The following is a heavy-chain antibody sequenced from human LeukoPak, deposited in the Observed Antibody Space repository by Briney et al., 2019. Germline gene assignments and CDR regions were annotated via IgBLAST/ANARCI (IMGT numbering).Heavy chain of an antibody. CDR1: GFKFSSYS. V-gene: IGHV3-30*02. Sequence: GGSLRLSCAASGFKFSSYSMKWVRQAPGKGLEWVAFIRYDGSNKYYADSVKGRFTISRDNAKNTLYLQMNSLRAEDTAVYYCARMRAAGDDYWGQGTLVTVSS. CDR3: ARMRAAGDDY. J-gene: IGHJ4*02. CDR2: IRYDGSNK. D-gene: IGHD6-13*01.